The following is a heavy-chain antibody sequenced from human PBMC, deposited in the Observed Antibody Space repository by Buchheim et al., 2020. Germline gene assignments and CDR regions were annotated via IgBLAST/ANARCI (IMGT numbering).Heavy chain of an antibody. D-gene: IGHD3-22*01. CDR2: ITPILGIA. CDR1: GGTFSSYT. Sequence: QVQLVQSGAEVKKPGSSVKVSCKASGGTFSSYTISWVRQAPGQGLEWMGRITPILGIANYAQKFQGRVTITADKSTSTAYMELSSLRSEDTAVYYCASCIYDSSGYYYFDYWGQGTL. V-gene: IGHV1-69*02. CDR3: ASCIYDSSGYYYFDY. J-gene: IGHJ4*02.